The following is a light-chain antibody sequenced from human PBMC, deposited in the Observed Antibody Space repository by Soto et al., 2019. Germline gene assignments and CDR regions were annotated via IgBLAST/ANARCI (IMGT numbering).Light chain of an antibody. V-gene: IGKV4-1*01. CDR2: WAS. J-gene: IGKJ1*01. CDR1: QSVLFRSNNKNY. Sequence: DIVMTQSPDSLAASLGERATINCKSSQSVLFRSNNKNYLAWYQQKPGQPPKLLIYWASTRESGVPDRFSGSGSGTDFTLTISSLQAEDVAVYYCQQYYSTPTWTFGQGTKVEIK. CDR3: QQYYSTPTWT.